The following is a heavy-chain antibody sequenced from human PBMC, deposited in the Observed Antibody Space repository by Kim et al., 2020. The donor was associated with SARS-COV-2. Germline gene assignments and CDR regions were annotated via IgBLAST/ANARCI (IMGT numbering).Heavy chain of an antibody. V-gene: IGHV3-33*08. CDR3: ASEGASGSGAGGWGV. CDR1: GFTFSSYG. D-gene: IGHD3-10*01. Sequence: GGSLRLSCAASGFTFSSYGMHWVRQAPGKGLEWVAFICYTGSTKYYADSVKGRFTISRDNAKNSLYLQMNSLRAEDTAVYYCASEGASGSGAGGWGVGG. CDR2: ICYTGSTK. J-gene: IGHJ1*01.